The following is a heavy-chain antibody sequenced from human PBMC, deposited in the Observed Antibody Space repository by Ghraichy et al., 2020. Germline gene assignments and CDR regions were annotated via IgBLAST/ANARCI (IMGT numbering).Heavy chain of an antibody. Sequence: SETLSLTCAVSGGSISSSNWWSWVRQPPGKGLEWIGEIYHSGSTNYNPSLKSRVTISVDKSKNQFSLKLSSVTAADTAVYYCARGSRAVAGLRFDYWGQGTLVTVSS. CDR1: GGSISSSNW. D-gene: IGHD6-19*01. CDR3: ARGSRAVAGLRFDY. V-gene: IGHV4-4*02. J-gene: IGHJ4*02. CDR2: IYHSGST.